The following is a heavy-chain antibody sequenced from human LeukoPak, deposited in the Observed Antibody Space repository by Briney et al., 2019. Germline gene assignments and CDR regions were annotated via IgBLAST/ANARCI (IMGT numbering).Heavy chain of an antibody. CDR1: GFTFSSYE. CDR3: AKAVGATTGGIYYFDY. J-gene: IGHJ4*02. D-gene: IGHD1-26*01. V-gene: IGHV3-48*03. Sequence: GGSLRLSCAASGFTFSSYEMNWVRQAPGKGLEWVSYISSSGSTIYYADSVKGRFISSRDNTKNSLYLQMNSLRAEDTAVYYCAKAVGATTGGIYYFDYWGQGTLVTVSS. CDR2: ISSSGSTI.